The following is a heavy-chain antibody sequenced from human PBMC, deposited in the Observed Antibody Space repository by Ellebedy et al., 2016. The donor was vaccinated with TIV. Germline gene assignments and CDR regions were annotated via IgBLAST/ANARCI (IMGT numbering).Heavy chain of an antibody. J-gene: IGHJ4*02. CDR2: IYSGGET. D-gene: IGHD3-16*01. Sequence: GESLKISCAASGFTVSHNYMTWVRQAPGKGLECVSIIYSGGETHYADSLKGRFIISRDSSKNTLNLQMNSLRAEDTAVYYCARKSDSLLVTGGDCWGQGALVTVSS. CDR1: GFTVSHNY. CDR3: ARKSDSLLVTGGDC. V-gene: IGHV3-66*01.